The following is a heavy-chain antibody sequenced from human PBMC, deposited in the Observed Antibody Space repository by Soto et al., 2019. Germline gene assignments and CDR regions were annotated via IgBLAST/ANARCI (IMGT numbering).Heavy chain of an antibody. J-gene: IGHJ5*02. Sequence: EVQLVESGGGLVKPGGSLRLSCETSGFTFSSYNINWVRQAPGKGLEWVSSISANSAYIYYADSVKGRFTVSRDNAKNSLYLEIKNLRAEDTAVYYCARVVAAALNGLGGLHPWGQETLVTVSS. V-gene: IGHV3-21*01. CDR1: GFTFSSYN. CDR2: ISANSAYI. D-gene: IGHD6-13*01. CDR3: ARVVAAALNGLGGLHP.